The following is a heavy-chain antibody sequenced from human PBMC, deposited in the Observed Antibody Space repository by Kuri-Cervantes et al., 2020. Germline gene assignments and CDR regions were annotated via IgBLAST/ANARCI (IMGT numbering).Heavy chain of an antibody. V-gene: IGHV3-7*01. Sequence: GESLKISCAASGFTFSSYWMSWVRQAPGKGLEWVANIKQDGSEKYYADSVKGRFTISRDNAKNSLYLQMNSLRAEDTAVYYCAREGYYDSSGYYYESHYYGTDVWGQGTTVTVSS. CDR2: IKQDGSEK. CDR1: GFTFSSYW. J-gene: IGHJ6*02. CDR3: AREGYYDSSGYYYESHYYGTDV. D-gene: IGHD3-22*01.